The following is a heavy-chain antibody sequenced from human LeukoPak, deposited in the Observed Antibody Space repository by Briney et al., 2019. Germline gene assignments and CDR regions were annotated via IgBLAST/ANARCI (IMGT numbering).Heavy chain of an antibody. CDR1: GYSFTNYW. CDR2: INPGDSDT. Sequence: GESLKISCKGSGYSFTNYWIGWVRQMPGKGLEWMGIINPGDSDTRYSPSFQGQVTISADKSISTAYPQWSSLKASDTAMYYCARSAGTFRFDYWGQGNLVTVSS. CDR3: ARSAGTFRFDY. V-gene: IGHV5-51*01. D-gene: IGHD6-13*01. J-gene: IGHJ4*02.